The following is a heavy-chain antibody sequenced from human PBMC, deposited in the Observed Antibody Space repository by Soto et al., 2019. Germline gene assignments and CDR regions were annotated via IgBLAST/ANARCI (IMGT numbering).Heavy chain of an antibody. CDR3: ARVGPSFCGGDDCYSAGVWIDS. CDR2: IYHSGFT. CDR1: GGSISSHY. J-gene: IGHJ4*02. Sequence: QVQLQESGPGLVKPSETLSLTCTVSGGSISSHYWIWIRQPPGKGLEWIGVIYHSGFTSYNPSLKRRVTLPMDTSKTQFSLKLTSLAAADTAVYYCARVGPSFCGGDDCYSAGVWIDSWGQGTLVTVFS. V-gene: IGHV4-59*11. D-gene: IGHD2-21*02.